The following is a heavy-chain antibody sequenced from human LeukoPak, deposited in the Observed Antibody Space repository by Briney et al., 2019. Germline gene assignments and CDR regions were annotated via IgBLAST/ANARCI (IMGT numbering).Heavy chain of an antibody. J-gene: IGHJ3*02. CDR3: ARHEIAIVVVGGAFDI. CDR2: IYYSGST. Sequence: PSETLSLTCAVYGGSFSGYYWGWIRQPPGKGLEWIGSIYYSGSTYYNPSLKSRVTISVDTSKNQFSLKLSSVTAADTAVYYCARHEIAIVVVGGAFDIWGQGTMVTVSS. D-gene: IGHD2-15*01. CDR1: GGSFSGYY. V-gene: IGHV4-39*01.